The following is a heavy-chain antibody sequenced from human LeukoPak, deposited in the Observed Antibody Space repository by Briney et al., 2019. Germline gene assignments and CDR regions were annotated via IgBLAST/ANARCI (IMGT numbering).Heavy chain of an antibody. D-gene: IGHD1-26*01. CDR3: ARLSGSYSDYYYYYYMDV. CDR2: INQSGST. V-gene: IGHV4-34*01. CDR1: GGSFSGYY. J-gene: IGHJ6*03. Sequence: PSETLSLTCAVYGGSFSGYYWSWIRQPPGRGLEWIGEINQSGSTNYNPSLKSRVTISVDTSKNQFSLKLSSVTAADTAVYYCARLSGSYSDYYYYYYMDVWGKGTTVTISS.